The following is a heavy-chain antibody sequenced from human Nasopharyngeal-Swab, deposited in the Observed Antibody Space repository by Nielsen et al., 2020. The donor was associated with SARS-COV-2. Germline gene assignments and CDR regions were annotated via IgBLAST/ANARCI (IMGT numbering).Heavy chain of an antibody. V-gene: IGHV4-4*02. CDR3: ASSRRGAFDY. CDR2: ISHKGNA. CDR1: GGSISSSYW. Sequence: SETLSLTCAVSGGSISSSYWWSLVRPPPGKRPEWGGDISHKGNANYHPSLKRRVTISLDESRNPFSLNLNSVTAADTAVYYCASSRRGAFDYWGQGTLVTVSS. J-gene: IGHJ4*02. D-gene: IGHD2-2*01.